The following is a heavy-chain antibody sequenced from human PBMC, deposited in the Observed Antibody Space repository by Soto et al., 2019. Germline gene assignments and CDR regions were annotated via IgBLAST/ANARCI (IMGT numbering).Heavy chain of an antibody. V-gene: IGHV1-8*01. CDR3: ASTMVRVVIKSYYYYGMDV. D-gene: IGHD3-10*01. J-gene: IGHJ6*02. CDR2: MNPNSGNT. Sequence: QVQLVQSGAEVKKPGASVQVSCKASGYTFTSYDINWVRQATGQGLGWMGWMNPNSGNTGYAQKLQGRVTMTRNTTVNTAYREMSSLRSEDTAVYYCASTMVRVVIKSYYYYGMDVWSQGTTVTDSS. CDR1: GYTFTSYD.